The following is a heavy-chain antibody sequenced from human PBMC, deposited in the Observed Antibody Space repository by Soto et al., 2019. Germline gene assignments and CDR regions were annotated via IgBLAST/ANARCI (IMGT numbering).Heavy chain of an antibody. CDR1: GDSVSSNSAA. J-gene: IGHJ6*02. D-gene: IGHD2-2*01. CDR2: TYYRSKWYN. Sequence: SQTLSLTCAISGDSVSSNSAAWNWIRQSPSRGLEWLGRTYYRSKWYNDYAVPVKSRITINPDTSKNQFSLQLNSVTPEDTAVYYCARAGSSTTSILSYYYYYGMDVRGQGTTVTVSS. V-gene: IGHV6-1*01. CDR3: ARAGSSTTSILSYYYYYGMDV.